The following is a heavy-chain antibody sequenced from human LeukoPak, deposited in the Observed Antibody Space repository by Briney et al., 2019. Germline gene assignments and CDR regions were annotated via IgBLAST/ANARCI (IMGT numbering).Heavy chain of an antibody. CDR2: IYSGGST. D-gene: IGHD3-10*01. J-gene: IGHJ3*02. V-gene: IGHV3-53*01. CDR1: GFAFMTYS. Sequence: QSGGSLRLSCVASGFAFMTYSMSWVRQAPGKGLEWVSVIYSGGSTYYADTVKGRFTISRDNSKNTLYLQMNSLRAEDTAVYYCARLVGQPARAVDAFDIWGQGTMVTVSS. CDR3: ARLVGQPARAVDAFDI.